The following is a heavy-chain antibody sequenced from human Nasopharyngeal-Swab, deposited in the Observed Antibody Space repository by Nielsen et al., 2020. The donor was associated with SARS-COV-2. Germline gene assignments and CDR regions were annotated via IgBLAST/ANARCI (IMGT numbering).Heavy chain of an antibody. CDR1: GFIFGDYA. D-gene: IGHD3-22*01. Sequence: GESLKISCTASGFIFGDYAMSWFRQAPGKGLEWVGLIRSRAYGGTTKYAASVNGRFSISRGDSKSIAYLQMNSLKTEDTAVYYCSRAREIYYYDSSGYYFDSWGHGTLVTVSS. V-gene: IGHV3-49*03. J-gene: IGHJ4*01. CDR2: IRSRAYGGTT. CDR3: SRAREIYYYDSSGYYFDS.